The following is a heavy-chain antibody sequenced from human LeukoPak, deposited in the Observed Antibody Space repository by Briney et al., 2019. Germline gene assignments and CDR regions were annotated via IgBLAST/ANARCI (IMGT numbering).Heavy chain of an antibody. Sequence: SETLSLTCTVSGGSISSGGYYWSWIRQHPGKGLEWIGYIYYSGSTYYNPSLKSRVTISVDTSKNQFSLKLSSVTAADTAVYYCAREYSSSHVDYWGQGTLVTVSS. CDR3: AREYSSSHVDY. CDR2: IYYSGST. V-gene: IGHV4-31*03. D-gene: IGHD6-6*01. J-gene: IGHJ4*02. CDR1: GGSISSGGYY.